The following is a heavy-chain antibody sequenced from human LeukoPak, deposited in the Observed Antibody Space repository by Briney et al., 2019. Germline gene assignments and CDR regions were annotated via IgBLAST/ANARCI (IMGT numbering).Heavy chain of an antibody. CDR2: ISSSSSYI. CDR3: ARDLRVEDYYDSSGYQNDY. D-gene: IGHD3-22*01. V-gene: IGHV3-11*06. Sequence: GGSLRLSCAASGFTFSDYYMSWIRQAPGKGLEWVSSISSSSSYIYYAESVKGRFTISRDNAKNSLYLQMNSLRAEDTAVYYCARDLRVEDYYDSSGYQNDYWGQGTLVTVSS. J-gene: IGHJ4*02. CDR1: GFTFSDYY.